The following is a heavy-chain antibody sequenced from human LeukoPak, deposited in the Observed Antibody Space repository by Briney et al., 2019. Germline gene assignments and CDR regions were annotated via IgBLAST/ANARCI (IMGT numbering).Heavy chain of an antibody. CDR3: AKDPGTTVVVLLDY. V-gene: IGHV3-23*01. Sequence: GGSLRLSCAASGFTFSSYAMSWVRQAPGKGLEWVSAISGSGGSTYYADSVKGRFTISRDNSKNTPYLQMNSLRAEDTAVYYCAKDPGTTVVVLLDYWGQGTLVTVSS. J-gene: IGHJ4*02. CDR2: ISGSGGST. CDR1: GFTFSSYA. D-gene: IGHD4-23*01.